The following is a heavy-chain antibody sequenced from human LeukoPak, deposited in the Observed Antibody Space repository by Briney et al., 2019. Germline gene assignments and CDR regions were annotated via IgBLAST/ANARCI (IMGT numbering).Heavy chain of an antibody. CDR1: GFTFSSYG. D-gene: IGHD2-21*01. Sequence: GGSLRLSCAASGFTFSSYGMHWVRQAPGKGLEWVAFIWYDGNNKYYADSVKGRFTISRDTSKNTLYLQMSSLRAEDKDVYYCATAFDYSFFFDYWGQGTLVTVSS. V-gene: IGHV3-30*02. CDR2: IWYDGNNK. CDR3: ATAFDYSFFFDY. J-gene: IGHJ4*02.